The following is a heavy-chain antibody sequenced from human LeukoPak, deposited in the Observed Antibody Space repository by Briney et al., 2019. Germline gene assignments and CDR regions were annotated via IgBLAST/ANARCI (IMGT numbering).Heavy chain of an antibody. J-gene: IGHJ3*02. V-gene: IGHV1-18*01. CDR2: ISAYNGNT. Sequence: ASVKVSCKASGYTFTSYGISWVRQAPGQGLEWMGWISAYNGNTNYAQKLQGRVTMTTDTSTSTAYMELRSLRSDDTAVYYCARTLTYDILTGWLPLCPDIWGQGTMVTVSS. CDR1: GYTFTSYG. CDR3: ARTLTYDILTGWLPLCPDI. D-gene: IGHD3-9*01.